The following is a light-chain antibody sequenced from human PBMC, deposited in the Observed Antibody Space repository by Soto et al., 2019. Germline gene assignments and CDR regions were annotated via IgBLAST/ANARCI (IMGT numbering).Light chain of an antibody. CDR2: GAF. V-gene: IGKV3-15*01. J-gene: IGKJ4*01. Sequence: EIMMTQSPATLSVSLGETATLPCRASQSVGSSLAWYQQKPGQAPRLLIYGAFSRATALPARFSGSGSGTEFTLTISSLQSEDFAVYYCQQYNSWPLTFGGGTKVEI. CDR1: QSVGSS. CDR3: QQYNSWPLT.